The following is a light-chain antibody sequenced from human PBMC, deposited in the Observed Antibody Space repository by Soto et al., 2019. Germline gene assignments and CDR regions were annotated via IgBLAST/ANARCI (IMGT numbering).Light chain of an antibody. V-gene: IGLV2-8*01. J-gene: IGLJ1*01. Sequence: QSALTQPPSASGSPGQSVTISCTGTNSDVGGYNYVSWYQQHPGKAPKLIIYEVRERPSAVPDRFSGSTSGSTSSLTVIRLQDADEEAYYYWSSARSDKFVFGTGTKLTVL. CDR3: WSSARSDKFV. CDR2: EVR. CDR1: NSDVGGYNY.